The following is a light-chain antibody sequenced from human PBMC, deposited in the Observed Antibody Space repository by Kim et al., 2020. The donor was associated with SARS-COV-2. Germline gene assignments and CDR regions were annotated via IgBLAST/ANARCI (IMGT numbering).Light chain of an antibody. CDR2: QDS. V-gene: IGLV3-1*01. Sequence: VYHDKPGSMTDSGNKVENKYACVYQHKPSHSPVLVIYQDSKRPSGIPERFSCSNSWNTATLTISGTQAMDEADYYCQAWDSSTAVFCGGTHLTVL. CDR3: QAWDSSTAV. J-gene: IGLJ2*01. CDR1: KVENKY.